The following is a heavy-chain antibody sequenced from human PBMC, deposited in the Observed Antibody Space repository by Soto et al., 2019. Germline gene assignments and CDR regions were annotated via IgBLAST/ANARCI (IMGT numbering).Heavy chain of an antibody. D-gene: IGHD3-10*01. J-gene: IGHJ4*02. V-gene: IGHV3-30*03. CDR3: VGGHYSFAS. CDR1: GFPFTSYG. Sequence: QVQLVESGGGVVQPGRSLRLSCAASGFPFTSYGMHWVREGPDKGLEWVAIISYDGSDKYYADSVKGRFTISRDNSKNTLYLQMNSLSPEDTAFYYFVGGHYSFASRGQGTLVIVSS. CDR2: ISYDGSDK.